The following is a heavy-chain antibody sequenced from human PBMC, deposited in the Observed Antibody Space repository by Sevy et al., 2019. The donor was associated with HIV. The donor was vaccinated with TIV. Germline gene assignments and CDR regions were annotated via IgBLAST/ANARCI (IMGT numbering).Heavy chain of an antibody. CDR2: ISVTSART. J-gene: IGHJ3*02. CDR3: AKDRNDYCHSFDI. CDR1: GFTFSNYG. D-gene: IGHD1-1*01. V-gene: IGHV3-23*01. Sequence: GGSLRLSCVGSGFTFSNYGMTWVRQAPGKGLEWVSSISVTSARTYYADSVRGRFTVSRDNSENTLYLQMNSLRAEDTAVYYCAKDRNDYCHSFDIWGQGTLVTVSS.